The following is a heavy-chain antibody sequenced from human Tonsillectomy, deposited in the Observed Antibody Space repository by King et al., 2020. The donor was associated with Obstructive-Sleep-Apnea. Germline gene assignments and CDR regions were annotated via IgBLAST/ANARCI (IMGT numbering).Heavy chain of an antibody. CDR3: ARSAGYCSGGSCYSDWYFDL. CDR1: GFSFSSYS. D-gene: IGHD2-15*01. Sequence: DVQLVESGGGLVQPGGSLRLSCAASGFSFSSYSMNWVRQAPGKGLEWVSYISSSSSTIYYADSVKGRFTISRDNAKNSLYLQMNSLRAEDTAVYYCARSAGYCSGGSCYSDWYFDLWGRGTLVTVSS. CDR2: ISSSSSTI. V-gene: IGHV3-48*04. J-gene: IGHJ2*01.